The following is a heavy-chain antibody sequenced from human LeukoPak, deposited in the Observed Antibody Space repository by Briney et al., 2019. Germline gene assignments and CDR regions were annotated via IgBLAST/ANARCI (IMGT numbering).Heavy chain of an antibody. J-gene: IGHJ5*02. CDR2: IYTSGST. CDR1: GYSISSGYY. CDR3: ASGSTPQNWFDP. Sequence: TPSETLSLTCTVSGYSISSGYYWGWIRQPAGKGLEWIGRIYTSGSTNYNPSLKSRVTMSVDTSKNQFSLKLSSVTAADTAVYYCASGSTPQNWFDPWGQGTLVTVSS. V-gene: IGHV4-4*07.